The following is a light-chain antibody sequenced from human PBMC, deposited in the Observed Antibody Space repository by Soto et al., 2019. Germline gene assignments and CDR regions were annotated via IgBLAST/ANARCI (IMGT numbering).Light chain of an antibody. CDR3: SSFTTSSTVL. CDR1: PSDVGGYIS. J-gene: IGLJ2*01. V-gene: IGLV2-14*03. CDR2: DVS. Sequence: QSALTQPPSASGSPGQSVTISCTGTPSDVGGYISVSWYQQHPGKAPKLILYDVSNRPSGVSNRFSGSKSGNTASLTISGLQAEDEADYYCSSFTTSSTVLFGGGTKLTVL.